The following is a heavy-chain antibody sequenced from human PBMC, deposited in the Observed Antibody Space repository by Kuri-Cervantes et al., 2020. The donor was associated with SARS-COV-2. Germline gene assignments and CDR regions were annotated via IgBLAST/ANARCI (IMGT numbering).Heavy chain of an antibody. CDR3: AREGDRITSDYYFDY. CDR2: IRSKAYGGKT. CDR1: GFTFSSYW. V-gene: IGHV3-49*02. J-gene: IGHJ4*02. Sequence: GASLKISCAASGFTFSSYWMRWVRQAPGKGLEWVGFIRSKAYGGKTEYAASVKGRFTISRDDSKSIAYLQMNSLKTEDTAVYYCAREGDRITSDYYFDYWGQGTLVTVSS. D-gene: IGHD1-20*01.